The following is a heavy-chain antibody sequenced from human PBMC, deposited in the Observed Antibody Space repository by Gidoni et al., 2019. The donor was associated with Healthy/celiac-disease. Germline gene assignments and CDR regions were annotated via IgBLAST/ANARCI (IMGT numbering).Heavy chain of an antibody. D-gene: IGHD3-10*01. Sequence: EVQLVESGGGLVKPGGSLRLSCAASGFTFRNAWWSLVRQAPGKGLEWVGRIKSKTDGGTTDYAAPVKGRFTISRDDSKNTLYLQMNSLKTEDTAVYYCTTAPLSVWSVAAWGQGTLVTVSS. V-gene: IGHV3-15*01. CDR3: TTAPLSVWSVAA. CDR2: IKSKTDGGTT. CDR1: GFTFRNAW. J-gene: IGHJ5*02.